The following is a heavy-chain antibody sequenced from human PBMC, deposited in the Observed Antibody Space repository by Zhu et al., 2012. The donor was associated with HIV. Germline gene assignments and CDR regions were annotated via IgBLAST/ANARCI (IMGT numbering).Heavy chain of an antibody. CDR1: GFTFSAYS. J-gene: IGHJ3*01. Sequence: EVRLLESGGDLVQPGGSLRLSCAASGFTFSAYSMSWVRQAPGKGLEWVSIISGSGGRADYADSVEGRSTISRDNSNNILYLQMNDLRAEDTALYYCAKALHLVVESALPRDAFDVWGQGTVVTVSS. V-gene: IGHV3-23*01. CDR3: AKALHLVVESALPRDAFDV. CDR2: ISGSGGRA. D-gene: IGHD2-21*02.